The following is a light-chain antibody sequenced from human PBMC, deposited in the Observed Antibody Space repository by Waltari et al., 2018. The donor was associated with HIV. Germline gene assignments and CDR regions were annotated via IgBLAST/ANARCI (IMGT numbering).Light chain of an antibody. J-gene: IGLJ1*01. CDR1: SRDVGTYNV. CDR2: EVS. Sequence: QSALTQPASVSGSPGQSITISCTGTSRDVGTYNVVSWYQQHPGKAPKLMLYEVSKRPSGVSNRFSGSKSGNTASLTISGLQAEDEADYYCCSYAGSSTHVFGTGTKVTVL. CDR3: CSYAGSSTHV. V-gene: IGLV2-23*02.